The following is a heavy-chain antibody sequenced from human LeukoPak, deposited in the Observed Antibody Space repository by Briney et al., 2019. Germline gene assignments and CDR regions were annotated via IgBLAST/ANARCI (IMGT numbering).Heavy chain of an antibody. CDR3: ARFPRRDYGGNRVSFDI. CDR1: GYSFTSYW. Sequence: GESLKISCKGSGYSFTSYWMGWGRQMPGKGLERMGIIYPGDSDTRYSPSFQGQVTISADKSISTAYLQWSSLKASDTAMYYCARFPRRDYGGNRVSFDIWGQGTMVTVSS. D-gene: IGHD4-23*01. J-gene: IGHJ3*02. V-gene: IGHV5-51*01. CDR2: IYPGDSDT.